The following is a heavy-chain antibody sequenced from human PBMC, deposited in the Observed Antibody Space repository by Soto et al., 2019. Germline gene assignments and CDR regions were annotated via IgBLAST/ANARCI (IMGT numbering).Heavy chain of an antibody. Sequence: SETLSLTCAVYGGSFSGYYWSWIRQPPGKGLEWIGEINHSGSTNYNPSLKSRVTISVDTSKNQFSLKLSSVTAADTAVYYCARGRHYYDSSGYYPTRGPYYFDYWGQGTLVTVSS. CDR1: GGSFSGYY. V-gene: IGHV4-34*01. D-gene: IGHD3-22*01. CDR2: INHSGST. J-gene: IGHJ4*02. CDR3: ARGRHYYDSSGYYPTRGPYYFDY.